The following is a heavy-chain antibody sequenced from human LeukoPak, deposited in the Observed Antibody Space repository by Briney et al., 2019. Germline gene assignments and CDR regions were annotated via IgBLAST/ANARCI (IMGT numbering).Heavy chain of an antibody. Sequence: SETLSLTCTVSGYSISSGYYWGWIRRPPGKGLGWIGRIYHSGSPYYNPSLRSRVTISVDTSKNQFSLKLRSVAAADTAVYYCAGGGSIGGVHDYWGQGTLVTVSS. D-gene: IGHD3-16*01. CDR2: IYHSGSP. J-gene: IGHJ4*02. V-gene: IGHV4-38-2*02. CDR3: AGGGSIGGVHDY. CDR1: GYSISSGYY.